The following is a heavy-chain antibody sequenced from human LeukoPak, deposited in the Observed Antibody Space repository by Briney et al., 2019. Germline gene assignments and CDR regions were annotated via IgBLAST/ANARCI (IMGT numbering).Heavy chain of an antibody. CDR3: ARAEVVGAHLRSGYFQH. D-gene: IGHD1-26*01. Sequence: SETLSLTCAVSGGPISSSNWWSWVRQPPGKGLEWIGEIYHSGSTNYNPSLKSRVTISVDRSKNQFSLNVSSVTAADTAVYYCARAEVVGAHLRSGYFQHWGQGTLVIVSS. J-gene: IGHJ1*01. V-gene: IGHV4-4*02. CDR2: IYHSGST. CDR1: GGPISSSNW.